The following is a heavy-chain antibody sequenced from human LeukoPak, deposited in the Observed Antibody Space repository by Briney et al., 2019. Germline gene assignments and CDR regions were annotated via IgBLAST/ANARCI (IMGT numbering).Heavy chain of an antibody. J-gene: IGHJ4*02. CDR1: GYSFSAYY. CDR2: IDPSSGT. V-gene: IGHV1-2*02. Sequence: EASVTVSSKAAGYSFSAYYMHWVRQASGQGLEWMGWIDPSSGTSYAQKCQGRVTMTRDTSISTARMELSRLTSDDTAVYYCTRGGRLEFDYWGQGSLVTVSS. D-gene: IGHD2-15*01. CDR3: TRGGRLEFDY.